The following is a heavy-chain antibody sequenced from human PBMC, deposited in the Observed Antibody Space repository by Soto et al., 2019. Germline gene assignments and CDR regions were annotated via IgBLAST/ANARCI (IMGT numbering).Heavy chain of an antibody. V-gene: IGHV4-31*03. CDR3: ARASYGDYENWFDP. CDR2: IYYSGST. D-gene: IGHD4-17*01. CDR1: GGSISSGGYY. Sequence: SQTLSLTCTVSGGSISSGGYYWSWIRQHPGKGLEWIGYIYYSGSTYYNPSLKSRVTISVDTSKNQFSLKLSSVTAADTAVYYCARASYGDYENWFDPWGQGTLVTVSS. J-gene: IGHJ5*02.